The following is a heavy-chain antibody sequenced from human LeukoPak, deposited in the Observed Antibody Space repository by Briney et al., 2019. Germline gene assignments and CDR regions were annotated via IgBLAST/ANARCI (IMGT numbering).Heavy chain of an antibody. D-gene: IGHD3-22*01. Sequence: SETLSLTCTVSGGSISSYYWSWIRQPPGKGLEWIGHIYYSGSTNYNPSLKSRVTISVDTSKNQFSLKLSSVTAADTAVYYCARWENYDSSGYQFDYWGQGTLVTVSS. V-gene: IGHV4-59*01. CDR3: ARWENYDSSGYQFDY. CDR1: GGSISSYY. CDR2: IYYSGST. J-gene: IGHJ4*02.